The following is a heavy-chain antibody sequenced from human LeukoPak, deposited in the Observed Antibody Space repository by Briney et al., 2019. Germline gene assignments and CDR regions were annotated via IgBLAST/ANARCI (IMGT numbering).Heavy chain of an antibody. CDR1: GGSISSSSYY. D-gene: IGHD2-2*02. CDR3: ASPKGIVVVPAAILDDAFDI. Sequence: SETLSLTRTVSGGSISSSSYYWGWIRQPPGKGLEWIGSIYYSGSTYYNPSLKSRVTISVDTSKNQFSLKLSSVTAADTAVYYCASPKGIVVVPAAILDDAFDIWGQGTMVTVSS. J-gene: IGHJ3*02. V-gene: IGHV4-39*01. CDR2: IYYSGST.